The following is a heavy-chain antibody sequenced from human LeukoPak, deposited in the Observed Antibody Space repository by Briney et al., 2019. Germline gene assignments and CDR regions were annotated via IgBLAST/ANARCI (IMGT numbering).Heavy chain of an antibody. D-gene: IGHD2-2*01. CDR1: GVTSIIYW. J-gene: IGHJ4*02. V-gene: IGHV3-74*01. CDR2: INSDGITT. Sequence: GGSLRLSCAASGVTSIIYWMHWVRQTPGKGLVWVSRINSDGITTNYADSVKGRFTISRDNAKNTLYLQMNSLRADDTAVYYCARTPYCSSTTCEDFDYWGQGTLVTVSS. CDR3: ARTPYCSSTTCEDFDY.